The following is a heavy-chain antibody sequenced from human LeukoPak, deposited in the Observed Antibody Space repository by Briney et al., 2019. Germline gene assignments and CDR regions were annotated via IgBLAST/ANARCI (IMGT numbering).Heavy chain of an antibody. CDR3: AEDSDSRGFDY. Sequence: GGSLRLSCAASGFTFSSYGMHWVRQAPGRGLEWVAVISYDGSNKYYADSVKGRFTISRDNSKNTLYLQMNSLRAEDTAVYCCAEDSDSRGFDYWGQGTLVTVSS. V-gene: IGHV3-30*18. D-gene: IGHD3-22*01. CDR1: GFTFSSYG. J-gene: IGHJ4*02. CDR2: ISYDGSNK.